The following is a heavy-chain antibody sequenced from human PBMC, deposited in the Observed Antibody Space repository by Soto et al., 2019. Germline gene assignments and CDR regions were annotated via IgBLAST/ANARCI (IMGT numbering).Heavy chain of an antibody. J-gene: IGHJ6*02. CDR2: IIPIFGTA. CDR1: GGTFSSYA. V-gene: IGHV1-69*13. D-gene: IGHD6-19*01. Sequence: SVKVSCKASGGTFSSYAISWVRQAPGQGLEWMGGIIPIFGTANYAQKFQGRVTITADESTSTAYMELSSLRSEDTAVYYCAREVGVAVAGTFHYYYGMDVWGQGTTVTV. CDR3: AREVGVAVAGTFHYYYGMDV.